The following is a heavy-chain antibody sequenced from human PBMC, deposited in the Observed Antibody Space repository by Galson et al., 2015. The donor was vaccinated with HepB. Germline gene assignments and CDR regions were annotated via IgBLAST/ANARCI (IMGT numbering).Heavy chain of an antibody. V-gene: IGHV4-34*01. D-gene: IGHD3-22*01. CDR3: ASRLLLPFWYFDL. Sequence: WSWIRQPPGKGLEWIGEINHSGSTNYNPSLKSRVTISVDTSKNQFSLKLSSVTAADTAVYYCASRLLLPFWYFDLWGRGTLVTVSS. J-gene: IGHJ2*01. CDR2: INHSGST.